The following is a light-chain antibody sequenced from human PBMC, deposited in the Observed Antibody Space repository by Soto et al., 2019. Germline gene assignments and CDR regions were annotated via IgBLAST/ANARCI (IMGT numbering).Light chain of an antibody. CDR3: QQYNNWPIT. Sequence: EIVLTQSPATLSLSPGGRATLSCRASQSVSSNLAWYQQKPGQAPRLLIYDESTRATGIPARFSGSGSGTEFTLTISSLQSEDFAVYYCQQYNNWPITFGQGTRLEIK. V-gene: IGKV3-15*01. J-gene: IGKJ5*01. CDR1: QSVSSN. CDR2: DES.